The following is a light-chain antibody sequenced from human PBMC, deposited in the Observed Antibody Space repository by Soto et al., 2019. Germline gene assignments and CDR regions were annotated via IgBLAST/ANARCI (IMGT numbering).Light chain of an antibody. J-gene: IGKJ4*01. CDR1: QTVNGNY. V-gene: IGKV3-20*01. CDR2: GAS. Sequence: ENVVTQSPGTLYLSPEERATLSCRASQTVNGNYLAWYQQKPGQAPMLLVYGASSRATGIPDRFSGRVSGTDLTLIITRLEAEDSAVYYCPQYGTSPLPVSSQLPFGGRTNVEIK. CDR3: PQYGTSPLPVSSQLP.